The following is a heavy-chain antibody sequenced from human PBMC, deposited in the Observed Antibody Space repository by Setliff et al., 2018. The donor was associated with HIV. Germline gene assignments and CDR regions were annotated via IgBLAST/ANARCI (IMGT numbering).Heavy chain of an antibody. V-gene: IGHV1-2*06. CDR2: INPNSGGT. CDR1: GYTFTGYY. D-gene: IGHD3-22*01. CDR3: ARDGYYYDGSAYSTFDY. J-gene: IGHJ4*02. Sequence: ASVKVSCKASGYTFTGYYMHWVRQAPGQGLEWMGRINPNSGGTNYAQKFQGRVTMTTDTSTSTAYMELRSLRSDDTAVYYCARDGYYYDGSAYSTFDYWGQGTLVTVSS.